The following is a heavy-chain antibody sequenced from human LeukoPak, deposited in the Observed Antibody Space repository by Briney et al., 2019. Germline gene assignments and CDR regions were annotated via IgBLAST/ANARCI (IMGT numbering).Heavy chain of an antibody. V-gene: IGHV4-4*02. D-gene: IGHD1-1*01. Sequence: SETLSLTCAVSGGSVSSSNWWGWVRQPPGKSLEWIGEIYHSGSPNYNPSLKSRVTISVDKSRNHFSLNLSSVTAADTAVYYCARVNINNWHSCDYWGQGTLVTVSS. CDR1: GGSVSSSNW. CDR3: ARVNINNWHSCDY. J-gene: IGHJ4*02. CDR2: IYHSGSP.